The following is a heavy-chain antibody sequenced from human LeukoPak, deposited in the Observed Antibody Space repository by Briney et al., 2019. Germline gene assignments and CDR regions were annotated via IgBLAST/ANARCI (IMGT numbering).Heavy chain of an antibody. V-gene: IGHV3-7*01. CDR2: IKQDGSEK. D-gene: IGHD3-10*01. J-gene: IGHJ4*02. CDR3: AREKGPMVRGTAVDY. CDR1: GFTFSSYW. Sequence: PGGSLRLSCAASGFTFSSYWMSWVRQAPGKGLEWVANIKQDGSEKYYVDSVKGRFTISRDNAKNSLYLQMNSLRAEDTAVYYGAREKGPMVRGTAVDYWGQGTLVTVSS.